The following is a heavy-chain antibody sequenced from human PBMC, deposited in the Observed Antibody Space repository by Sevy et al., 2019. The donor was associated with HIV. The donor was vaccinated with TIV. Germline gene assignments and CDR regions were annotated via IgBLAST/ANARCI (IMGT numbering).Heavy chain of an antibody. V-gene: IGHV1-8*01. D-gene: IGHD3-3*01. CDR1: GYTFTSYD. J-gene: IGHJ5*02. CDR3: AREGTIFDVDLFHP. Sequence: ASVKVSCKASGYTFTSYDIHWVRQATGQGLEWMGSMNPNIGNTDFAQKFQGRVTMTRDTSISTAYMELSSLRSEDTAVYYCAREGTIFDVDLFHPWGQGTLVTVSS. CDR2: MNPNIGNT.